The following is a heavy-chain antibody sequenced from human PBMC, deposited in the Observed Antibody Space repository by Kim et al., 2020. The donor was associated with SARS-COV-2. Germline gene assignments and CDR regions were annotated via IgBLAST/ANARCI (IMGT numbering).Heavy chain of an antibody. CDR1: GGSISSSSYY. J-gene: IGHJ4*02. CDR3: ARQDYYDSSGYYYFDY. Sequence: SETLSLTCTVSGGSISSSSYYWGWIRQPPGKGLEWIGSIYYSGSTYYNPSLKSRVTISVDTSKNQFSLKLSSVTAADTAVYYCARQDYYDSSGYYYFDYWGQGTLVTVSS. CDR2: IYYSGST. V-gene: IGHV4-39*01. D-gene: IGHD3-22*01.